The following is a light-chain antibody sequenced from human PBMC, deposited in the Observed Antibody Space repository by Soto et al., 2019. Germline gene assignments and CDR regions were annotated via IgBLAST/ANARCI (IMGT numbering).Light chain of an antibody. CDR1: STDIGVYNY. V-gene: IGLV2-14*01. CDR3: SSYTTSATLV. CDR2: EVT. Sequence: QSALTQPASVSGSPGQSITISCTGTSTDIGVYNYVSWYQQHPGKVPKVIIYEVTNRPSGVSNRFSGSKSGDTASLTISGLQSEDEADYYCSSYTTSATLVFGGGTKLTVL. J-gene: IGLJ3*02.